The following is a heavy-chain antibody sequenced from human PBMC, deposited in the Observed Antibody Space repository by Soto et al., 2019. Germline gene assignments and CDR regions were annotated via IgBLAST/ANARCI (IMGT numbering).Heavy chain of an antibody. V-gene: IGHV3-30-3*01. J-gene: IGHJ4*02. Sequence: QVQLVESGGGVVQPGRSLRLSCAASGFTFSSYAMQWVRQAPGKGLEWVAVISYDGSNKYYADSVKGRFTISRDNSKNTLYLQMNSLRAQDTAVYYCARPDYGSGSYPDYWGQGTLVTLSS. CDR2: ISYDGSNK. CDR1: GFTFSSYA. CDR3: ARPDYGSGSYPDY. D-gene: IGHD3-10*01.